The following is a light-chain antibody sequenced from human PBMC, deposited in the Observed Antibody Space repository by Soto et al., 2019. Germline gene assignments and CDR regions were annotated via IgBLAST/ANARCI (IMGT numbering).Light chain of an antibody. J-gene: IGKJ1*01. V-gene: IGKV1-39*01. CDR3: QQSYRSTWT. CDR2: AAT. Sequence: DIRMTQSPSSLSASLGDRVTITCRTSQAISYYLNWYQQRPGTAPQLLISAATNLQSGVPSRFSGSGSGTDFTLTINGLQAEDFATYYCQQSYRSTWTFGQGTKVEVK. CDR1: QAISYY.